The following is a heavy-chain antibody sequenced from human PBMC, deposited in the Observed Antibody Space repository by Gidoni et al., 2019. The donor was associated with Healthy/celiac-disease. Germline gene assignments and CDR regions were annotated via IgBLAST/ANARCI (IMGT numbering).Heavy chain of an antibody. CDR2: TWYDGSNK. CDR3: ARDRPRGDTTGTPYY. V-gene: IGHV3-33*01. J-gene: IGHJ4*02. Sequence: KGLEGVAVTWYDGSNKYYADSVKGRFTISRDNSKNTLYLQMNSLRAEDTAVYYCARDRPRGDTTGTPYYWGQGTLVTVSS. D-gene: IGHD1-1*01.